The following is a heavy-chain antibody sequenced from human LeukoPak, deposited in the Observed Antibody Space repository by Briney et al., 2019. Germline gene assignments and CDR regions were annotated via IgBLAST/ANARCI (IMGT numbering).Heavy chain of an antibody. V-gene: IGHV3-74*01. Sequence: GGSLRLSCIASGFSFSGHWMHWARQLPGKGLVWVSRISPTGSTTSYADSVKGRFTVSRDNAKNTLYLQVNNLRAEDAAVYYCARGPNSNWSGLDFWGQGTLLTVSS. CDR3: ARGPNSNWSGLDF. D-gene: IGHD6-6*01. CDR1: GFSFSGHW. CDR2: ISPTGSTT. J-gene: IGHJ4*02.